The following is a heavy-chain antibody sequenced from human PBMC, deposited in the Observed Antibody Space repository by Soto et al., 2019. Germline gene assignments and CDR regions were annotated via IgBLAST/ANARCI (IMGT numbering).Heavy chain of an antibody. CDR2: IWSDGSRK. CDR3: AKDQGSSWYEIDY. D-gene: IGHD6-13*01. V-gene: IGHV3-33*06. Sequence: SLRLSCAASGFTFSNYGMHWVRQAPDKGLEWVAVIWSDGSRKSYADSVRGRFTISRDNSKNTLYLQMNSLRAEDTAVYYCAKDQGSSWYEIDYWGQGTLVTVSS. CDR1: GFTFSNYG. J-gene: IGHJ4*02.